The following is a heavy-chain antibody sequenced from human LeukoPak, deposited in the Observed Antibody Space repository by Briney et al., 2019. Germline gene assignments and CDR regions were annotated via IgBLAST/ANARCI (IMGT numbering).Heavy chain of an antibody. Sequence: GGSLRLPCAASGFTFSAFGMNWVRQAPGKGLEWVSTITKSGDSTYYVDSVKGRFTISRDNSQNTLYLQMNSLRAEDTAKYYCTKDYCGKFCSAVWGQGTTVTVSS. CDR3: TKDYCGKFCSAV. J-gene: IGHJ6*02. V-gene: IGHV3-23*01. CDR1: GFTFSAFG. D-gene: IGHD3-9*01. CDR2: ITKSGDST.